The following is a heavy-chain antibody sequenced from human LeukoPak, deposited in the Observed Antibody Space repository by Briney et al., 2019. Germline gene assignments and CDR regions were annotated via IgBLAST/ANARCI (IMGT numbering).Heavy chain of an antibody. J-gene: IGHJ4*02. CDR1: GFTFSSYS. Sequence: GGSLRLSCAASGFTFSSYSMNWVRQAPGKGLEWVSYISSSSSTINYADSVKGRFTISRDNAKNSLYLQMNSLRAEDTAVYYCARVYYDYVWGSYRPRGFDYWGQGTLVTVSS. CDR3: ARVYYDYVWGSYRPRGFDY. CDR2: ISSSSSTI. V-gene: IGHV3-48*04. D-gene: IGHD3-16*02.